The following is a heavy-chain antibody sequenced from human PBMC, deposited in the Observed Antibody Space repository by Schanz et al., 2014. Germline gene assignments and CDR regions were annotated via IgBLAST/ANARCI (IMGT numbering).Heavy chain of an antibody. CDR3: AREMLDIVATMDDDAFDI. D-gene: IGHD5-12*01. J-gene: IGHJ3*02. CDR2: INPNSGGT. V-gene: IGHV1-2*06. CDR1: GYTFTDYY. Sequence: QVQLVQSGAEVKKLGASVKVSCKASGYTFTDYYMHWVRQAPGQGLEWMGRINPNSGGTNYAQKFQGRVTMTRDTSISPAYMEMSRLISDDTAVYYCAREMLDIVATMDDDAFDIWGQGTMVTVSS.